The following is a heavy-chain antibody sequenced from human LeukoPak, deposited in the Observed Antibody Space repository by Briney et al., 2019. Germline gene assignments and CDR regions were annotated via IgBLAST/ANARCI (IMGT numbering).Heavy chain of an antibody. CDR2: IYYTGST. CDR1: GGSISIYY. V-gene: IGHV4-59*01. CDR3: ARAFSSGWYPYSIGGLWFDY. J-gene: IGHJ4*02. Sequence: SETLSLTCTVSGGSISIYYWSWIRQPPGKGLERIGNIYYTGSTNYNPSLKSRVTISVDTSKNQFSLKLSSVTAADTAVYYCARAFSSGWYPYSIGGLWFDYWGQGTLVTVSS. D-gene: IGHD6-19*01.